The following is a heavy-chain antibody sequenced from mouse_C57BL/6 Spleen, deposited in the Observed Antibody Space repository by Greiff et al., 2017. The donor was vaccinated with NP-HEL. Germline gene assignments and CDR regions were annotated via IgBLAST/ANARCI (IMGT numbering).Heavy chain of an antibody. CDR1: GFTFNTYA. D-gene: IGHD3-3*01. CDR2: IRSKSSNDAT. V-gene: IGHV10-3*01. CDR3: VRGGPYFDY. Sequence: EVQRVESGGGLVQPKGSLKLSCAASGFTFNTYAMHWVRQAPGKGLEWVARIRSKSSNDATYYADSVKDRFTISRDDSQSMLYLQMNNLKTEDTAMYYCVRGGPYFDYWGQGTTLTVSS. J-gene: IGHJ2*01.